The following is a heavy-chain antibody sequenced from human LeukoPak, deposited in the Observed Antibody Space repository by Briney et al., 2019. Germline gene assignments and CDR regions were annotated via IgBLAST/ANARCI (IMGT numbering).Heavy chain of an antibody. D-gene: IGHD5-12*01. V-gene: IGHV4-38-2*02. CDR2: IYHSGST. J-gene: IGHJ3*02. CDR3: ARGLVATMRLLMRGAFDI. Sequence: PSETLSLTCTVSSYSISSGYYWGWIRQPPGKGLEWIGSIYHSGSTYYNPSLKSRVTISVDTSKNQFSLKLSSVTAADTAVYYCARGLVATMRLLMRGAFDIWGQGTMVTVSS. CDR1: SYSISSGYY.